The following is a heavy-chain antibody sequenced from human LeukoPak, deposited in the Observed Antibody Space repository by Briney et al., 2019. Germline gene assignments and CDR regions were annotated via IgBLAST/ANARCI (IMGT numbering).Heavy chain of an antibody. CDR3: ATIDGYNLVAGGPRYYYYYGMDV. J-gene: IGHJ6*02. CDR1: GFTFSSYA. D-gene: IGHD5-24*01. V-gene: IGHV3-23*01. CDR2: ISGSGGST. Sequence: PGGSLRLSCAASGFTFSSYAMSWVRQAPGKGLEWVSAISGSGGSTYYADSVKGRFTISRDNSKNTLYLQMNSLRAEDTAVYYCATIDGYNLVAGGPRYYYYYGMDVWGQGTTVTVSS.